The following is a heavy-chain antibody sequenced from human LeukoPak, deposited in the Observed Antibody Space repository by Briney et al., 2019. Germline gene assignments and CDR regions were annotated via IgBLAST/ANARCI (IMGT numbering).Heavy chain of an antibody. Sequence: PGGSLRLSCAGSRFSFSNYWMHWVRQAPGKGLVWVSRVKSDGSNPSYADSVKGRFTISRDNAENMLYLQMNTLGAKDTAVYYCARDIVSGSGSLDYWGQGTLVTASS. CDR1: RFSFSNYW. CDR2: VKSDGSNP. V-gene: IGHV3-74*01. CDR3: ARDIVSGSGSLDY. D-gene: IGHD3-10*01. J-gene: IGHJ4*02.